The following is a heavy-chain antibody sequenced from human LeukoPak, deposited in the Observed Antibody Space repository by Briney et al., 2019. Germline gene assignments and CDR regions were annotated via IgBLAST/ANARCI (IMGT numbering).Heavy chain of an antibody. D-gene: IGHD6-19*01. CDR2: ISGSGGST. V-gene: IGHV3-23*01. CDR3: ARDVRRYSSGWYLDY. J-gene: IGHJ4*02. CDR1: GFTFSSYA. Sequence: GGSLRLSCAASGFTFSSYAMSWVRQAPGKGLEWVSAISGSGGSTYYADSVKGRFTISRDNSKNTPYLQMNSLRAEDTAVYYCARDVRRYSSGWYLDYWGQGTLVTVSS.